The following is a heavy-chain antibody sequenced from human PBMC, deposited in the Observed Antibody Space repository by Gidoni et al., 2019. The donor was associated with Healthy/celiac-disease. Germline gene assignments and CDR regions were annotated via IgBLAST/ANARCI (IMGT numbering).Heavy chain of an antibody. V-gene: IGHV5-10-1*03. Sequence: EVQLVQSGAEVKKPGESLRISCQGSGYSFTSYCISWVRQMPGKGLEWMGRIDPSDSYTNYSPSFQGHVTISAEKSISTAYLQWSSLKASDTAMYYCARQEVVPAARDAFDIWGQGTMVTVSS. CDR1: GYSFTSYC. J-gene: IGHJ3*02. CDR3: ARQEVVPAARDAFDI. CDR2: IDPSDSYT. D-gene: IGHD2-2*01.